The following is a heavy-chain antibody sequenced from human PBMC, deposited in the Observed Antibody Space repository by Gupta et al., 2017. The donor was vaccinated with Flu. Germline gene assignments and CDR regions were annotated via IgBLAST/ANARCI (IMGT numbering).Heavy chain of an antibody. CDR3: ARRRITMVRGDNRPLDY. CDR2: INHSGST. Sequence: QVQLQQWGAGLLKPSETLSLTCAVYGGSFSGYYWSWIRQPPGKGLEWIGEINHSGSTNYNPSLKSRVTISVDTSKNQFSLKLSSVTAADTAVYYCARRRITMVRGDNRPLDYWGQGTLVTVSS. D-gene: IGHD3-10*01. J-gene: IGHJ4*02. V-gene: IGHV4-34*01. CDR1: GGSFSGYY.